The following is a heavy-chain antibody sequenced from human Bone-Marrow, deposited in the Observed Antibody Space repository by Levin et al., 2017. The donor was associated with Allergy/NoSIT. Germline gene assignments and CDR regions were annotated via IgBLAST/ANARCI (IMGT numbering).Heavy chain of an antibody. J-gene: IGHJ4*02. V-gene: IGHV1-2*04. D-gene: IGHD3-22*01. CDR1: GYTFTDYR. CDR2: MNPKSGDT. Sequence: GESLKISCKTYGYTFTDYRVHWVRQAPGQGLEWMGWMNPKSGDTNYAHKFQDSFSMTRDTSISTAYIELSRLRSDDTAVYYCAREIYYYDNSGLYFSLAGDKWGQGTLVTVSS. CDR3: AREIYYYDNSGLYFSLAGDK.